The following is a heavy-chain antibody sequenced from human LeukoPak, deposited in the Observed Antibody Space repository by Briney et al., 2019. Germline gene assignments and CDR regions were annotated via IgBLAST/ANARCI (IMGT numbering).Heavy chain of an antibody. CDR1: GFTFSSYG. V-gene: IGHV3-21*01. CDR2: ISSSSSYI. D-gene: IGHD5-18*01. J-gene: IGHJ3*02. Sequence: GGTLRLSCAASGFTFSSYGMSWVRQAPGKGLEWVSSISSSSSYIYYADSVKGRFTISRDNAKNSLYLQMNSLRAEDTAVYYCARAIQGALLDAFGIWGQGTMVTVSS. CDR3: ARAIQGALLDAFGI.